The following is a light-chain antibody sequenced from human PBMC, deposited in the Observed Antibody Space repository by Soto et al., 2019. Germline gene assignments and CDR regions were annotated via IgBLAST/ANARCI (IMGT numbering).Light chain of an antibody. CDR1: QSVSSS. CDR3: QQYVRWPPGA. V-gene: IGKV3-15*01. Sequence: EIVVTQSPATLSVSPGERVTLSCRASQSVSSSLAWYQQRPDQAPRLLIYDTSTRAAGIAARFSGSGSGTEFTLTISSLQSEDSAVYYCQQYVRWPPGAFGQGTTVEIK. J-gene: IGKJ1*01. CDR2: DTS.